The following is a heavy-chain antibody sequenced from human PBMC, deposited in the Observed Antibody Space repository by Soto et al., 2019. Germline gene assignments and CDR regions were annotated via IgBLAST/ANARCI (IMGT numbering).Heavy chain of an antibody. V-gene: IGHV1-69*01. Sequence: QVQLVQSGAEVKKPGSSVKVSCKASGGTFSSYAISWVRQAPGQGLEWMGGIIPIFGTANYAQKFQGRVTITADEYTRTAYMELRSRRSEDKAVYYCAGGERWRLGNYSYGMDVWGQGTTVTVSS. J-gene: IGHJ6*02. D-gene: IGHD3-16*01. CDR1: GGTFSSYA. CDR2: IIPIFGTA. CDR3: AGGERWRLGNYSYGMDV.